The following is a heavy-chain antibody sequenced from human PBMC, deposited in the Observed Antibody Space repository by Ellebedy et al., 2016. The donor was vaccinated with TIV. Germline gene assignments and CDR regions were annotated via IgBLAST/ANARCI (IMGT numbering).Heavy chain of an antibody. CDR1: GFNFNDAW. V-gene: IGHV3-15*07. Sequence: PGGSLRLSCAVSGFNFNDAWMNWVRQAPGKGLEWVGRIKSKTDGGTTDYAAPVKGRFTISRDDSKNTLYLQMNSLKTEDTAVYYCTTHQLELWNPLGGPSIDYWGQGTLVTVSS. J-gene: IGHJ4*02. CDR3: TTHQLELWNPLGGPSIDY. CDR2: IKSKTDGGTT. D-gene: IGHD1-7*01.